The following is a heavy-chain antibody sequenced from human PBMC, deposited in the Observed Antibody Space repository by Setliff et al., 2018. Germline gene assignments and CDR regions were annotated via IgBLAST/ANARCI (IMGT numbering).Heavy chain of an antibody. J-gene: IGHJ6*03. CDR2: MYYSGDT. D-gene: IGHD3-3*01. V-gene: IGHV4-61*01. CDR1: GGSLRSDTYS. CDR3: ARMSGFQYIDV. Sequence: SETLSLTCTVSGGSLRSDTYSWGWIRQPPGKGLEWIGYMYYSGDTNYNPSLKSRVTISLDTSKNQFSLSLTSVTAEDTAVYYCARMSGFQYIDVWDKGTTVTVSS.